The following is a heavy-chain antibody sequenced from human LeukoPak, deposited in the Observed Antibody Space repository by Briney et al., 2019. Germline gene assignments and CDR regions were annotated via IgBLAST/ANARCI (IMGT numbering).Heavy chain of an antibody. D-gene: IGHD3-16*02. CDR2: ISSSGSTI. V-gene: IGHV3-11*01. CDR1: GFTFSDYY. Sequence: GGSLRLPCAASGFTFSDYYMSWIRQAPGKGLEWVSYISSSGSTIYYADSVKGRFTISRDNAKNSLYLQMNSLRAEDTAVYYCARDGPSVWGSYRFDYFDYWGQGTLVTVSS. J-gene: IGHJ4*02. CDR3: ARDGPSVWGSYRFDYFDY.